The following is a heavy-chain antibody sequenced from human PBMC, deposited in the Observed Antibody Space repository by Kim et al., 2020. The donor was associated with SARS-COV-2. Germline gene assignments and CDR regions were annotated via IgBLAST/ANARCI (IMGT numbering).Heavy chain of an antibody. CDR3: ARGVTAPSGD. Sequence: TANYAQKFQGRVTSTADESTSTAYMELSSLRSEDTAVYYCARGVTAPSGDWGQGTLVTVSS. V-gene: IGHV1-69*01. D-gene: IGHD2-21*02. J-gene: IGHJ4*02. CDR2: TA.